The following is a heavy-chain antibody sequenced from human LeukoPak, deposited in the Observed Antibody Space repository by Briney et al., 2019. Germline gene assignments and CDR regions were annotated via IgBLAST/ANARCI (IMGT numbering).Heavy chain of an antibody. CDR3: ARNAVVGYYFDY. CDR2: IYYSGST. Sequence: SETLSLTCTVSGGSISSYYWSWIRQPPGKGLEWFGYIYYSGSTHYNPSHKSRVTISVDTSNNQFSLKLSSVTAADAAVYYCARNAVVGYYFDYWGQGTLVTVSS. V-gene: IGHV4-59*08. J-gene: IGHJ4*02. D-gene: IGHD6-19*01. CDR1: GGSISSYY.